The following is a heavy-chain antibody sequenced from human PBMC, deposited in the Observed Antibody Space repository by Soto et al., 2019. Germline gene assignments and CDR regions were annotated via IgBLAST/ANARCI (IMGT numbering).Heavy chain of an antibody. V-gene: IGHV3-23*01. J-gene: IGHJ5*02. CDR1: GFTFSSYA. CDR3: AKVVDDAPLYNWFDP. CDR2: ISGSGGST. Sequence: SLRLSCAASGFTFSSYAMSWVRQAPGKGLEWVSAISGSGGSTYYADSVKGRFTISRDNSKNTLYLQMNSLRAEDTAVYYCAKVVDDAPLYNWFDPWGQGTLVTVSS.